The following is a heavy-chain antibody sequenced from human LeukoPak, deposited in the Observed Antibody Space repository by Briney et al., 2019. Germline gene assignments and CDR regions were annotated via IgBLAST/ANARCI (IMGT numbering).Heavy chain of an antibody. CDR2: MNAKSGHT. CDR1: GYTFTSYH. J-gene: IGHJ6*02. Sequence: ASVKVSCKASGYTFTSYHIDWVRRAPGQGPEWMGWMNAKSGHTGYAQNLEGRVTMTRDTSTNTAYMELRSLRSEDTAVYFCARGMFDNSGHYYYFYYALDVWGQGTTVTVSS. D-gene: IGHD3-22*01. V-gene: IGHV1-8*01. CDR3: ARGMFDNSGHYYYFYYALDV.